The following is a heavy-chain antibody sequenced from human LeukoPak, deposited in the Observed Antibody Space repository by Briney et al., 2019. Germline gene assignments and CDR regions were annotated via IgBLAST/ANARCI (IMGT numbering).Heavy chain of an antibody. CDR1: GFTFSSYA. Sequence: PGGSLGLSCAASGFTFSSYAMSWARQAPGKGLEWVSTISTSGGSTYYADSVKGRFTISRDNSKNTLYLQMNSLRAEDTAVYHCAKGSYYYDSADYFDYWGQGTLVTVSS. V-gene: IGHV3-23*01. J-gene: IGHJ4*02. CDR2: ISTSGGST. D-gene: IGHD3-22*01. CDR3: AKGSYYYDSADYFDY.